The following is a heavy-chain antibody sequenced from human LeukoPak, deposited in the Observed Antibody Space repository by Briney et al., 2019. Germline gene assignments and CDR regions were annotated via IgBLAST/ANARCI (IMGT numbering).Heavy chain of an antibody. D-gene: IGHD1-26*01. J-gene: IGHJ4*02. CDR3: AKGGSSGLPPYFDY. Sequence: PGGSLRLSCIASGFSLSGYAMSWVRQAPGKGLEWVSAISGSGGSTYYADSVKGRFTISRDNSKNTLYLQMNSLRAEDTAVYYCAKGGSSGLPPYFDYWGQGTLVTVSS. V-gene: IGHV3-23*01. CDR2: ISGSGGST. CDR1: GFSLSGYA.